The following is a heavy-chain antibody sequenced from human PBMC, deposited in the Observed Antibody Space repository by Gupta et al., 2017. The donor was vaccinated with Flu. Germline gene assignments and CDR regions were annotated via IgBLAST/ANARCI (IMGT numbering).Heavy chain of an antibody. Sequence: MNWVRQAPGKGLEWVSSISSSSSYIYYADSVKGRFTISRDNAKNSLYLQMNSLRAEDTAVYYCARGSYCSSTSCRDAFDIWGQGTMVTVSS. CDR2: ISSSSSYI. V-gene: IGHV3-21*01. D-gene: IGHD2-2*01. J-gene: IGHJ3*02. CDR3: ARGSYCSSTSCRDAFDI.